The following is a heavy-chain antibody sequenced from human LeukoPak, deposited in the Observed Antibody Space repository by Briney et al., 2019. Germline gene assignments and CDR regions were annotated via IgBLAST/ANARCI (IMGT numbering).Heavy chain of an antibody. CDR3: ARDTYCSSTSSHGDYGMDV. J-gene: IGHJ6*02. CDR1: GGSISSGGYY. D-gene: IGHD2-2*01. V-gene: IGHV4-31*03. Sequence: SETLSLTCTVSGGSISSGGYYWSWIRQHPGKGLEWIRYIYYSGSTYYNPSLKSRVTISVDTSKNQFSLKLSSVTAADTAVYYCARDTYCSSTSSHGDYGMDVWGQGTTVPVSS. CDR2: IYYSGST.